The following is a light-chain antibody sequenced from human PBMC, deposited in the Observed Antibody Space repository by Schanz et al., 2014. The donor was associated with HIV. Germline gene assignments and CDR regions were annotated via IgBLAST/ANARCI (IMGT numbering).Light chain of an antibody. V-gene: IGKV1-9*01. CDR2: AAS. CDR3: KHLNSYPLT. J-gene: IGKJ4*01. Sequence: DIPLTQSPSFLSASVGDRVTITCRASQGISSYLAWYQQMPAKAPKLLIYAASTLHSGVPSRFSGSGSGTEFTLTISSLQPEDFATYYCKHLNSYPLTFGGGTRVEI. CDR1: QGISSY.